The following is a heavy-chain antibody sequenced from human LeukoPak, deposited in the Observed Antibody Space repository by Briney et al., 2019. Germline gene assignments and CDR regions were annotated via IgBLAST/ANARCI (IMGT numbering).Heavy chain of an antibody. CDR2: IKQDGSEQ. J-gene: IGHJ4*02. CDR1: GFNFYNFW. V-gene: IGHV3-7*01. Sequence: GGSLRLSCAASGFNFYNFWMTWVRQAPGKGLEWVANIKQDGSEQYYAGSVKGRFTISRDNARNSVSLLINSLRVDDTAVYYCVRDSGSRSSGIFDYWGQGALVTVSS. CDR3: VRDSGSRSSGIFDY. D-gene: IGHD6-6*01.